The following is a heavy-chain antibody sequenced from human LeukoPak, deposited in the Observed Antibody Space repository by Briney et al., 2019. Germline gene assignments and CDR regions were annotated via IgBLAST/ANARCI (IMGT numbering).Heavy chain of an antibody. V-gene: IGHV1-46*01. J-gene: IGHJ4*02. CDR2: INSSGGST. D-gene: IGHD4-17*01. CDR1: GYTFTSYY. CDR3: ARGGTTVTTLDY. Sequence: ASVKVSCKASGYTFTSYYMHWVRQAPGQGLEWMGIINSSGGSTSYAQKFQGRVTMTRDTSTSTVYMELSSLKSEDTAVYYCARGGTTVTTLDYWGQGTLVTVSS.